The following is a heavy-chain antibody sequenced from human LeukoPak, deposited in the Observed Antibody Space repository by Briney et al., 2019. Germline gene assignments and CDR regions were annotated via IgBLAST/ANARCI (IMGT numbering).Heavy chain of an antibody. V-gene: IGHV1-2*02. D-gene: IGHD6-13*01. CDR2: INTKRGGT. J-gene: IGHJ4*02. CDR1: GYTFIIHH. CDR3: AREYSTSCWDN. Sequence: ASVKVSCKASGYTFIIHHIHWVGQAPGQGLEGMGWINTKRGGTTYSQNFQGTITMTTDPSITTVYMELSRLRSDDTAVYYCAREYSTSCWDNWGQGTLVTVSS.